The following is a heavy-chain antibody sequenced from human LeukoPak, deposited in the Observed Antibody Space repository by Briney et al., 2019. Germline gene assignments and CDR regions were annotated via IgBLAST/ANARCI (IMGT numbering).Heavy chain of an antibody. V-gene: IGHV1-2*02. D-gene: IGHD6-13*01. CDR3: ARGEREKAAAYYYYYMDV. CDR1: GYTFTGYY. CDR2: INPNSGGT. Sequence: ASVKVSCKASGYTFTGYYMHWVRQAPGQGLGWMGWINPNSGGTNYAQKFQGRVTMTRDTSISTAYMELSRLRSDDAAVYYCARGEREKAAAYYYYYMDVWGKGTTVTISS. J-gene: IGHJ6*03.